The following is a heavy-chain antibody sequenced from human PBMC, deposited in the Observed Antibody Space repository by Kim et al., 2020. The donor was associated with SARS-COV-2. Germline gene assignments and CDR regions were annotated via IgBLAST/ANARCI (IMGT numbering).Heavy chain of an antibody. CDR1: GFTFTSYW. CDR3: GGGATPSPY. V-gene: IGHV3-7*01. D-gene: IGHD2-2*01. CDR2: INEAGRDK. J-gene: IGHJ4*02. Sequence: GGSLRLSCAASGFTFTSYWMNWVRQAPGKGLEWVANINEAGRDKYYVDSVKGRFTICRDNANGSLYLPRSSLRAEDTAVYYCGGGATPSPYWGQGTLVTV.